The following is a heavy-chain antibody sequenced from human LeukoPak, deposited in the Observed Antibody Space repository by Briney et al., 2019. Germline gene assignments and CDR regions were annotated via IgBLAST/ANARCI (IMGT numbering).Heavy chain of an antibody. V-gene: IGHV3-23*01. CDR3: AKGYSAALDY. Sequence: GGSLRLSCAASGFTFSSYAMSWVRQAPGXXXEWVSVITASGEGIYYADSMKGRFTISRDNSKGTLFLQMDSLRAEDTAVYFCAKGYSAALDYWGQGTLVTVSS. J-gene: IGHJ4*02. CDR2: ITASGEGI. D-gene: IGHD2-21*01. CDR1: GFTFSSYA.